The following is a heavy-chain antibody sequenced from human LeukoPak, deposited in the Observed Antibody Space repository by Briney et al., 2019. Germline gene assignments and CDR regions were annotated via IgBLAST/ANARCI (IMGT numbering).Heavy chain of an antibody. D-gene: IGHD5-12*01. CDR3: AKDGGWLRFGRR. V-gene: IGHV3-33*06. J-gene: IGHJ4*02. Sequence: GGSLRLSCAASGFTFSAYGMHWVRQAPGKGLEWVAVIWYDGSNKFYADSVKGRFTISRDNSKNTLYLQMNSLRAEDTAVYYCAKDGGWLRFGRRWGQGTLVTVSS. CDR2: IWYDGSNK. CDR1: GFTFSAYG.